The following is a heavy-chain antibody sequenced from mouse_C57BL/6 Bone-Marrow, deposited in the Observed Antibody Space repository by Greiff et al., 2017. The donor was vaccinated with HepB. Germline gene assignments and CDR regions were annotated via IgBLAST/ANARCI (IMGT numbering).Heavy chain of an antibody. V-gene: IGHV1-76*01. CDR1: GYTFTDYY. Sequence: VQLQQSGAELVRPGASVKLSCKASGYTFTDYYINWVKQRPGQGLEWIARIYPGSGNTYYNEKFKGKATLTAEKSSSTAYMQLSSLTSEDSAVYFCARCCLYDYDENWFAYWVRGTLVTVSA. D-gene: IGHD2-4*01. CDR3: ARCCLYDYDENWFAY. J-gene: IGHJ3*01. CDR2: IYPGSGNT.